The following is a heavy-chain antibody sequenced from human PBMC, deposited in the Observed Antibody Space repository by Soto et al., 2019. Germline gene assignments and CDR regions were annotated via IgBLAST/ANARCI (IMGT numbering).Heavy chain of an antibody. V-gene: IGHV4-4*07. CDR2: FSLSGTT. J-gene: IGHJ4*02. D-gene: IGHD2-8*02. CDR3: ARGMTPPGAPAWYYFDS. CDR1: GASIAGSSY. Sequence: SETLSLTCSVSGASIAGSSYWSWIRQPAGKGLEWIGRFSLSGTTNYSPSLRSRVTMSADVSKNQFSLRLTSVTAADTALYYCARGMTPPGAPAWYYFDSWGQGTLVTAPQ.